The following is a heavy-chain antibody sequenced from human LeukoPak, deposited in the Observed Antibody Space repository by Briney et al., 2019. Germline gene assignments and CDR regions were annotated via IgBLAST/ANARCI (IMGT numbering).Heavy chain of an antibody. Sequence: SENLSLTCTVSGGSFSSFYWSWIRQPPGKGLEWIGYVYYNGITKYNPSLKNRVTISVDTSKNQFSLKLTSVTAADTAVYYCARDVTPQTGWYYFDYWGQGTLVTVSS. CDR3: ARDVTPQTGWYYFDY. J-gene: IGHJ4*02. V-gene: IGHV4-59*01. CDR1: GGSFSSFY. D-gene: IGHD2-15*01. CDR2: VYYNGIT.